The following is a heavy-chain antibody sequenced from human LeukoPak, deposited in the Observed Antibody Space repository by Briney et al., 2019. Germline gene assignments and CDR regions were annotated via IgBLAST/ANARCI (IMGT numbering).Heavy chain of an antibody. V-gene: IGHV3-21*01. J-gene: IGHJ4*02. CDR1: GFSFSSSG. D-gene: IGHD1-14*01. Sequence: GGSLRLSCAASGFSFSSSGIDWVRQAPGKGLEWVSSIGSTGTDRYYADSVKGRFTISRDNAKNSLYLQMNSLRAEDTAVYYCATETIGRHYDYWGQGTLLTVSS. CDR2: IGSTGTDR. CDR3: ATETIGRHYDY.